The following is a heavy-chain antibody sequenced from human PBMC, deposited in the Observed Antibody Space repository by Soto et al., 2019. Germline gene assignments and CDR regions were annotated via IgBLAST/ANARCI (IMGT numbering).Heavy chain of an antibody. CDR2: IIPIFGTA. CDR1: GGTFSSYA. Sequence: QVQLVQSGAEVKKPGSSVKVSCKASGGTFSSYAISWVRQAPGQGLEWMGGIIPIFGTANYAQKFQGRVTITADESTSTANMELSSLRSKDTAVYYCATNVDTAMVIRRAYYYYGMDVWGQGTTVTVSS. D-gene: IGHD5-18*01. J-gene: IGHJ6*02. V-gene: IGHV1-69*12. CDR3: ATNVDTAMVIRRAYYYYGMDV.